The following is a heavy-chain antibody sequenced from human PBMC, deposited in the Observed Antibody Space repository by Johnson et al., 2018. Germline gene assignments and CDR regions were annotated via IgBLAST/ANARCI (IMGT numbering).Heavy chain of an antibody. Sequence: QVQLVESGGGVVQPGRSLRLSCAASGFTFSSYGMHWVRQAPGKGLEGVAVISYDGSNNYYADSVTGRFTISRDNSKTTLYLQMNSLRAEDTAVYYCAKDGWELLAFDSWGQGTMVTVSS. CDR3: AKDGWELLAFDS. J-gene: IGHJ3*02. V-gene: IGHV3-30*18. D-gene: IGHD1-26*01. CDR1: GFTFSSYG. CDR2: ISYDGSNN.